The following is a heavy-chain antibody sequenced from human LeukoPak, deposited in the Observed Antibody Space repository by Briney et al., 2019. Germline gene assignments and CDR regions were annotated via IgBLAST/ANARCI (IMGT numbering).Heavy chain of an antibody. Sequence: PGGSLRLSCAPSGFTFSTYAMGWVRQAPGKGLEWVSSISANGAGAYHADSVKGRATISRDNSKNMLYLQMNSLRADDTAIYYCARIGLTTSNFDYWGQGTLVTVSS. CDR3: ARIGLTTSNFDY. CDR1: GFTFSTYA. J-gene: IGHJ4*02. V-gene: IGHV3-23*01. D-gene: IGHD3-3*01. CDR2: ISANGAGA.